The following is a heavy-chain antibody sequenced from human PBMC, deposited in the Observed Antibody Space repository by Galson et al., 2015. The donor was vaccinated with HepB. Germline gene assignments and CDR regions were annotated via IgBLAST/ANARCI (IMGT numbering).Heavy chain of an antibody. Sequence: SLRLSCAASGFTFSSYSMNWVRQAPGKGLEWVSSISSSSSYIYYADSVKGRFTISRDNAKNSLYLQMNSLRAEDTAVYYCARDALVVITQRGAFDIWGQGTMVTVSS. CDR3: ARDALVVITQRGAFDI. CDR1: GFTFSSYS. V-gene: IGHV3-21*01. J-gene: IGHJ3*02. D-gene: IGHD3-22*01. CDR2: ISSSSSYI.